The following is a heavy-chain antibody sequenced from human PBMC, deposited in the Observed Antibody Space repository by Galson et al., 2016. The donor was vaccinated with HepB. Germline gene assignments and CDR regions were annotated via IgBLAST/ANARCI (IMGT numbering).Heavy chain of an antibody. CDR1: DYSISSGYY. CDR2: ISHSGST. CDR3: ARDRISYNWDADY. D-gene: IGHD1-1*01. V-gene: IGHV4-38-2*02. J-gene: IGHJ4*02. Sequence: SETLSLTCAVSDYSISSGYYLGWIRQPPGKGLEWIGTISHSGSTYYNPSLKSRVTISMDTSKNQFSLKLSSVTAADTAVYYCARDRISYNWDADYWGQGTLVTVSS.